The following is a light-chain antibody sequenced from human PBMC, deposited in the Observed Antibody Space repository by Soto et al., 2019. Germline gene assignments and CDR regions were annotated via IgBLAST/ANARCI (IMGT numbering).Light chain of an antibody. J-gene: IGLJ3*02. Sequence: LTQPPSASGSPGQSVTISRTGTSSDVGGYNYVSWYQQYPGRAPKLMIYEVTKRPSGVPDRFSGSKSGNTASLTVSGLQAEDEADYYCSSYAASNNFYFVFGGGTKVTVL. V-gene: IGLV2-8*01. CDR1: SSDVGGYNY. CDR2: EVT. CDR3: SSYAASNNFYFV.